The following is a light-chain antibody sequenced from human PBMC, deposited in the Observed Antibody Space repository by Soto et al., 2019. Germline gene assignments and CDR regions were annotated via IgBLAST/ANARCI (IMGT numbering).Light chain of an antibody. CDR1: SSNIGAGYD. CDR3: QSYDGSLSGTI. Sequence: QSVVTQPPSVSGAPGQRVTISCTGSSSNIGAGYDVHWYQQLPGTAPKLLIYAYNNRPSGVPDRFSGSKSGTSASLVITGLQAEDEADYYCQSYDGSLSGTIFGGGTKLTVL. V-gene: IGLV1-40*01. J-gene: IGLJ2*01. CDR2: AYN.